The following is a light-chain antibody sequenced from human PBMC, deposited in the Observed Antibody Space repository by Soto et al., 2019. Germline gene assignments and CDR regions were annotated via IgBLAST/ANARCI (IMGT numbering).Light chain of an antibody. CDR2: EVS. CDR1: SSDVGGYNY. Sequence: QSVLTQPPSASGSPGQSVTISCTGTSSDVGGYNYVSWYQQHPGKAPKLMIYEVSKQPSGVPDRFSGSKSGNTASLTVSGLQAEDEADYYCSSYAGSNNLGVFGTGTKVT. J-gene: IGLJ1*01. CDR3: SSYAGSNNLGV. V-gene: IGLV2-8*01.